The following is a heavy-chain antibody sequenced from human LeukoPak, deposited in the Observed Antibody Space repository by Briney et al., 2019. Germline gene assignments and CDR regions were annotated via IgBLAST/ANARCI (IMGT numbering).Heavy chain of an antibody. CDR3: AKDLGAAPDAFDI. V-gene: IGHV3-9*01. Sequence: GGSLRLSCVASGFTFSNYWMHWVRQAPGKGLVWVSGISWNSGSIGYADSVKGRFTISRDNAKNSLYLQMNSLRAEDTALYYCAKDLGAAPDAFDIWGQGTMVTVSS. J-gene: IGHJ3*02. CDR1: GFTFSNYW. CDR2: ISWNSGSI. D-gene: IGHD3-16*01.